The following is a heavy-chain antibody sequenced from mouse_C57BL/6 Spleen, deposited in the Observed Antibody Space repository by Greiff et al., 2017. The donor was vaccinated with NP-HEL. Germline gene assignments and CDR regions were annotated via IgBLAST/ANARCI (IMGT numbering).Heavy chain of an antibody. CDR2: ISDGGSYT. D-gene: IGHD6-1*01. CDR1: GFTFSSYA. CDR3: ARAASYWAIDY. V-gene: IGHV5-4*01. Sequence: EVHLVESGGGLVKPGGSLKLSCAASGFTFSSYAMSWVRQTPEKRLEWVATISDGGSYTYYPDNVKGRFTISRDNAKNNLYLQMSHLKSEDTAMYYCARAASYWAIDYWGQGTSVTVSS. J-gene: IGHJ4*01.